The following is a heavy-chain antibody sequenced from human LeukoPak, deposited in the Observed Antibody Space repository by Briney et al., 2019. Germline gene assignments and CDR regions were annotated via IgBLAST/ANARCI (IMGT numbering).Heavy chain of an antibody. CDR3: ARDSSSWYYDY. J-gene: IGHJ4*02. CDR1: GFTFSSYW. D-gene: IGHD6-13*01. Sequence: GGSLRLSCAASGFTFSSYWMHWVRQAPGKGLVGVSCIKSDGSSTTYADSVKGRFTISRDNAKNTLHLQMNSLRAEDTAVYYCARDSSSWYYDYWGQGTLVTVSS. CDR2: IKSDGSST. V-gene: IGHV3-74*03.